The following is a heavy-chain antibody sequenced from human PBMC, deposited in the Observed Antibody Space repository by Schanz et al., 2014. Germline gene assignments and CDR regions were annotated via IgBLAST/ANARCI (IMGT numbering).Heavy chain of an antibody. CDR3: ARDRGYCSGGSCLTFDY. CDR1: GFTVSSNH. D-gene: IGHD2-15*01. J-gene: IGHJ4*02. CDR2: ISGTTTYT. V-gene: IGHV3-11*06. Sequence: QVQLVESGGGVVQPGRSLRLSCAVSGFTVSSNHMSWVRQAPGKGLEWVSYISGTTTYTNYADSVKGRFTISRDNSKNTLYLQMNTLRAEDTAVYYCARDRGYCSGGSCLTFDYWGQGTLVNVSS.